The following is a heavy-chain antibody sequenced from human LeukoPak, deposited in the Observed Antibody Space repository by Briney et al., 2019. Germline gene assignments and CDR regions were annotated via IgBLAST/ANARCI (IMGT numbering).Heavy chain of an antibody. CDR3: AREGVARENDY. CDR1: GFTFSSYG. V-gene: IGHV3-33*01. J-gene: IGHJ4*02. CDR2: IWYDGSNK. D-gene: IGHD5-12*01. Sequence: VQPGRSLRLSCAASGFTFSSYGMHWVRQAPGKGLEWVAVIWYDGSNKYYADSVKGRFTISRDNSKNTLYLQMNSLRAEDTAVYYCAREGVARENDYWGQGTLVTVSS.